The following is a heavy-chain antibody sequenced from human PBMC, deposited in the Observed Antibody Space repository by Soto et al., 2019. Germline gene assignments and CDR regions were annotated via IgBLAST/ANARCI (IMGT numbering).Heavy chain of an antibody. J-gene: IGHJ5*02. CDR1: GGSINSYY. CDR3: ARGIYSQVGATIRFGP. Sequence: SETLSLTCTVSGGSINSYYWSWIRQPAGKGLEWIGRIYTSGSTNYNPSLKSRVTMSVDTSKNRFSLKLSSVTAADTAVYYCARGIYSQVGATIRFGPWGQGTLVTVYS. D-gene: IGHD1-26*01. CDR2: IYTSGST. V-gene: IGHV4-4*07.